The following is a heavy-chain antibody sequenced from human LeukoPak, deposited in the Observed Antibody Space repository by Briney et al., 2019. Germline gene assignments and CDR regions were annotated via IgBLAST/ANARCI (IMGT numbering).Heavy chain of an antibody. CDR2: IYTSGST. CDR1: GGSISSYY. Sequence: SETLSLTCTVSGGSISSYYWSWIRQPAGKGLEWIGRIYTSGSTNYNPSLKSRVTMSVDTSKNQFSLKLSSVTAADTAVYYCARDVVTILGVVIPNWFDPWGQGTLVTVSS. V-gene: IGHV4-4*07. CDR3: ARDVVTILGVVIPNWFDP. D-gene: IGHD3-3*01. J-gene: IGHJ5*02.